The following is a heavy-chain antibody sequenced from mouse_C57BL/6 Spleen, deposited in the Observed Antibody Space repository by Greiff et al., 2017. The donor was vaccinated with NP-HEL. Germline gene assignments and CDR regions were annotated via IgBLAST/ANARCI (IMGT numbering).Heavy chain of an antibody. D-gene: IGHD2-2*01. CDR3: ARDAGYPYAMDY. CDR2: SRNKANDYTT. J-gene: IGHJ4*01. V-gene: IGHV7-1*01. Sequence: EVKLVESGGGLVQSGRSLRLSCATSGFTFSDFYMEWVRQAPGKGLEWIAASRNKANDYTTEYSASVKGRFIVSRDTSQSILYLQMNALRAEDTAIYYCARDAGYPYAMDYWGQGTSVTVSS. CDR1: GFTFSDFY.